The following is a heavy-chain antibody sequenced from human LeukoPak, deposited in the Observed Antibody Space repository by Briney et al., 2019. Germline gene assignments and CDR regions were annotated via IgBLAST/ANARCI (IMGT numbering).Heavy chain of an antibody. D-gene: IGHD6-6*01. Sequence: PGGSLRLSCAASGFTFSSYSMLWVRQAPGKGLEWVSYISSSSSTIYYADSVKGRFTISRDNSKNTLYLQMNSLRAEDTAVYYCARAMSIAARLQTIFDYWGQGTLVTVSS. CDR2: ISSSSSTI. CDR3: ARAMSIAARLQTIFDY. CDR1: GFTFSSYS. J-gene: IGHJ4*02. V-gene: IGHV3-48*01.